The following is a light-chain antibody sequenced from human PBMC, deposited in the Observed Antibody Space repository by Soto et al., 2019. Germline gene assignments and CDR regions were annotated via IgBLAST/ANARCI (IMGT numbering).Light chain of an antibody. J-gene: IGKJ5*01. CDR3: QQYNNWPPSII. V-gene: IGKV3-15*01. CDR1: ESVSSN. CDR2: GAS. Sequence: VMTQSPDTLSVSPGERATLSCRASESVSSNVAWYQQRPGQAPRLLIYGASTRATDTPVRFRGSGSGTEFTLTISSLQSEDLGVYYCQQYNNWPPSIIFGQGTRLEIK.